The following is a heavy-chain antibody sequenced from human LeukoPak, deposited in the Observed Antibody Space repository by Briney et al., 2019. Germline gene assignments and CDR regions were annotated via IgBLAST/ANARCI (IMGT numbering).Heavy chain of an antibody. CDR2: INHSGSA. D-gene: IGHD3-10*01. J-gene: IGHJ4*02. Sequence: SETLSLTCAVHGGSFTAYYWIWIRQPPGKGLEWIGEINHSGSANYNPSLKSRVTISADTSKNQFSLRLRSVTAADTAVYFCARSPPRGDYSGSASHYNRWGPGTLVTVSS. CDR3: ARSPPRGDYSGSASHYNR. V-gene: IGHV4-34*01. CDR1: GGSFTAYY.